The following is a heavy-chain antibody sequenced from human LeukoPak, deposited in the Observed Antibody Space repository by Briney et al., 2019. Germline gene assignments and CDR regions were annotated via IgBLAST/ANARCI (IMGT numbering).Heavy chain of an antibody. V-gene: IGHV4-61*02. D-gene: IGHD3-10*01. CDR2: IYTSAST. J-gene: IGHJ3*02. CDR1: GGSISSGSYY. CDR3: ARDLITMVRGVTPDAFDI. Sequence: SETLSLTCTVSGGSISSGSYYWSWIRQPAGKGLEWIGRIYTSASTNYNPSLKSRVTISVDTSKNQFSLKLSSVTAADTAVYYCARDLITMVRGVTPDAFDIWGQGTMVTVSS.